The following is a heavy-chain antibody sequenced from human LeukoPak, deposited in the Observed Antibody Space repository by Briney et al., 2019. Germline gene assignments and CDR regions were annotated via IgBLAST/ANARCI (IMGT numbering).Heavy chain of an antibody. CDR1: GFTFSSYG. Sequence: GRSLRLSCAASGFTFSSYGIHWVRQAPGKGLEWEAVIWYDGSNKYYAESVKGRFTISRDNSKNTLYLQMNSLRAEDTAVFYCARERATYYYGSGHAFDMWGQGTMVTVSS. D-gene: IGHD3-10*01. CDR3: ARERATYYYGSGHAFDM. V-gene: IGHV3-33*01. CDR2: IWYDGSNK. J-gene: IGHJ3*02.